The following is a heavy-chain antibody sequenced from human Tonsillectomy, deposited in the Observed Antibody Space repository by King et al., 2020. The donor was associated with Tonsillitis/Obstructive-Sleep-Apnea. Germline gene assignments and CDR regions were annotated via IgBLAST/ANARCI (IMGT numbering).Heavy chain of an antibody. V-gene: IGHV3-49*04. J-gene: IGHJ3*02. D-gene: IGHD3-22*01. CDR1: GFTFGDYA. CDR2: IRSKAYGGTT. CDR3: TRASGDYYDSSGYYYVAFDI. Sequence: QLVQSGGGLVQPGRSLRLSCTTSGFTFGDYAMTWVRQAPGKGLEWVGFIRSKAYGGTTEYAASVKGRFTISRDDSKSIAYLQMTSLKTEDTAMYYCTRASGDYYDSSGYYYVAFDIWGQGTMVTVSS.